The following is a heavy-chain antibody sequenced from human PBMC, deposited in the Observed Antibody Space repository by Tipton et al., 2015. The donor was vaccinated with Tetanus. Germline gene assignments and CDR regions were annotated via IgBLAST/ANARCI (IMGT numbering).Heavy chain of an antibody. CDR1: GAPINRGGYL. D-gene: IGHD1-26*01. J-gene: IGHJ4*02. CDR3: ARGLPREPFYFDY. V-gene: IGHV4-31*03. Sequence: TLSLTCTASGAPINRGGYLWTWVRQHPGRGLEWIGRIYYTALTSYTPSLESRVKISVGTSKNHFSLTLTSVTAADTAVYYCARGLPREPFYFDYWGQGSQVSVSS. CDR2: IYYTALT.